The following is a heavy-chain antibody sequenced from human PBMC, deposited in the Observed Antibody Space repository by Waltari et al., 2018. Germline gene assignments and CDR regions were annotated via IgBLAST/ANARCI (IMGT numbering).Heavy chain of an antibody. D-gene: IGHD2-15*01. CDR1: SVSISRDGSS. Sequence: QLQLQESGSGLVNPSQTLSLTGPFPSVSISRDGSSWSWIRQPLGKGLEWIGYIYHSGSTYYNPSLKSRATISVDRSKNQFSLKLNSVTAADTAVYYCARGRGSYYYYYLDVWAKGTTVTVSS. CDR3: ARGRGSYYYYYLDV. CDR2: IYHSGST. V-gene: IGHV4-30-2*01. J-gene: IGHJ6*03.